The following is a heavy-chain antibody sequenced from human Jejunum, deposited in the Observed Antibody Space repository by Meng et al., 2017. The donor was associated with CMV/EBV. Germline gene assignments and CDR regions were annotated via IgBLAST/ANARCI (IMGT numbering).Heavy chain of an antibody. J-gene: IGHJ4*02. V-gene: IGHV1-3*01. D-gene: IGHD3-10*01. CDR1: GYNSFNFA. CDR3: VKPVGRAGLYYFDY. CDR2: ITAGSINI. Sequence: SGYNSFNFAVHWVRQAPGQRLEWMGWITAGSINIQYSQKFQGRVTITGDTSANTAYMELSSLRSEDTAVYYCVKPVGRAGLYYFDYWGQGTLVTVSS.